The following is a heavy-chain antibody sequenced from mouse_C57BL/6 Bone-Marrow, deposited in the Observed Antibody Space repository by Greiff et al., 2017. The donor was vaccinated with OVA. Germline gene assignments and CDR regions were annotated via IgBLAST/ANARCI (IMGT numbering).Heavy chain of an antibody. Sequence: QVTLNVSGPGILQPSQTLSLTCSFSGFSLSTFGMGVGWIRQPSGKGLEWLAHIWWDDDRYYNPALKSRLTLSKDTSKNQVFLTIANVDTADTATYYCARFTMVTGLYFDYWGQGTTLTVSS. CDR3: ARFTMVTGLYFDY. CDR1: GFSLSTFGMG. D-gene: IGHD2-2*01. CDR2: IWWDDDR. J-gene: IGHJ2*01. V-gene: IGHV8-8*01.